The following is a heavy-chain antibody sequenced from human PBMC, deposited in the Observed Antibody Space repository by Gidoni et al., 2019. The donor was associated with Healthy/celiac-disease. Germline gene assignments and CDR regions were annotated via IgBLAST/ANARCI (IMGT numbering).Heavy chain of an antibody. CDR3: ARISPTMVRSGGAGHFDL. D-gene: IGHD3-10*01. J-gene: IGHJ2*01. Sequence: QVTLRESGPALVKPTQTLTLTCTFSGFSLSTSGMCVSWIRQPPGKALEWLARIDWDDDKYYSTSLKTRLTISKDTSKNQVVLTMTNMDPVDTATYYCARISPTMVRSGGAGHFDLWGRGTLVTVSS. CDR1: GFSLSTSGMC. CDR2: IDWDDDK. V-gene: IGHV2-70*15.